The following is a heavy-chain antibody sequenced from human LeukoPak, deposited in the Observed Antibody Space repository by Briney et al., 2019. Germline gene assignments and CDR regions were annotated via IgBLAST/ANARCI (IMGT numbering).Heavy chain of an antibody. J-gene: IGHJ6*02. V-gene: IGHV1-18*01. CDR2: ISAYNGNT. CDR1: GGTFSSYA. CDR3: ARDSRSYCMDV. D-gene: IGHD3-10*01. Sequence: ASVKVSCKASGGTFSSYAISWVRQAPGQGLEWMGWISAYNGNTNYAQKLQGRVTMTTDTSTSTAYMELRSLRSDDTAVYCCARDSRSYCMDVWGQGTTVTVSS.